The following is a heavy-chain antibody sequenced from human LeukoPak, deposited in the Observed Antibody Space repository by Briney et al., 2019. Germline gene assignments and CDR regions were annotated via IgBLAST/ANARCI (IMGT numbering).Heavy chain of an antibody. CDR2: ISSSSSYI. D-gene: IGHD5-18*01. CDR1: GFTFSSYS. CDR3: ARDRGDSYGSTTYYFDY. V-gene: IGHV3-21*01. Sequence: PGGSLRLSCAASGFTFSSYSMNWVRQAPGKGLEWVSSISSSSSYICYADSVKGRFTISRDNAKNSLYLQMNSLRAEDTAVYYCARDRGDSYGSTTYYFDYWGQGTLVTVSS. J-gene: IGHJ4*02.